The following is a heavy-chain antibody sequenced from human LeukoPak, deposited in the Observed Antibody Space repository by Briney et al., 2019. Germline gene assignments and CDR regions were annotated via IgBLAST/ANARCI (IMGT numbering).Heavy chain of an antibody. CDR3: ARGTVEMATIPDY. J-gene: IGHJ4*02. D-gene: IGHD5-24*01. V-gene: IGHV3-21*01. CDR2: ISSSSSYI. Sequence: GGSLRLSCSASGLSLSSNGMHWVRQAPGKGLEWVSSISSSSSYIYYADSVKGRFTISRDNAKNSLYLQMNSLRAEDTAVYYCARGTVEMATIPDYWGQGTLVTVSS. CDR1: GLSLSSNG.